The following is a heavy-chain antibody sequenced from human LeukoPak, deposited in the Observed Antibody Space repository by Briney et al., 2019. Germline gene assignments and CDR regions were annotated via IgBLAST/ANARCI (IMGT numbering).Heavy chain of an antibody. CDR2: ISGSGGST. D-gene: IGHD3-3*01. J-gene: IGHJ4*02. CDR1: GFTFSSYA. CDR3: AKGRQGLRFLEWLLYGAFDY. Sequence: PGGSLRLSCAASGFTFSSYAMSWVRRAPGKGLEWVSAISGSGGSTYYADSVKGRFTISRDNSKNTLYLQMNSLRAEDTAVYYCAKGRQGLRFLEWLLYGAFDYWGQGTLVTVSS. V-gene: IGHV3-23*01.